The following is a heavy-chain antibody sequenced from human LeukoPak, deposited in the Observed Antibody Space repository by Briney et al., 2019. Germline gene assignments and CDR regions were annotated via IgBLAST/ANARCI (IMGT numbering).Heavy chain of an antibody. V-gene: IGHV1-8*01. J-gene: IGHJ4*02. Sequence: ASVKVSCKASGYTFTSYDINWVRQATGQGLEWMGWMNPNSGNTGYAQKFQGRVTMTRNTSISTAYMELSSLRSEDTAVYYCATATSIAAAAPGYWGQGTLVTVSS. D-gene: IGHD6-13*01. CDR2: MNPNSGNT. CDR1: GYTFTSYD. CDR3: ATATSIAAAAPGY.